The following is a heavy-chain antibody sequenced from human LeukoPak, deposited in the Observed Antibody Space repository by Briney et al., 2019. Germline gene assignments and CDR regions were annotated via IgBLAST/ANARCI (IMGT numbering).Heavy chain of an antibody. Sequence: GGSLRLSCAASGFTFSSCAMHWVRQASGKGLDWMAVISYDGIYKYYTDSVKGRFTISRDNSKNTLYLQMNSLRPEDTAVYYCARSFSSCYSSSCGISHEVIDAFDIWGQGTMVTVSS. CDR1: GFTFSSCA. CDR2: ISYDGIYK. J-gene: IGHJ3*02. D-gene: IGHD6-13*01. CDR3: ARSFSSCYSSSCGISHEVIDAFDI. V-gene: IGHV3-30*04.